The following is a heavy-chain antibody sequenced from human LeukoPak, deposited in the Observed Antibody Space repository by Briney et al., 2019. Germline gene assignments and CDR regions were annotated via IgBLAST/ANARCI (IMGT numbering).Heavy chain of an antibody. J-gene: IGHJ4*02. CDR1: GFTFSSYG. V-gene: IGHV3-30*18. Sequence: GGSLRLSCAASGFTFSSYGMHWVRQAPGKGLEWVAVISYDGSNKYYADSVKGRFTISRDNSKNTLYLQMNSLRAEDTAVYYCAKDSGGTTFGYWGQGTLVTVSS. CDR2: ISYDGSNK. CDR3: AKDSGGTTFGY. D-gene: IGHD1-26*01.